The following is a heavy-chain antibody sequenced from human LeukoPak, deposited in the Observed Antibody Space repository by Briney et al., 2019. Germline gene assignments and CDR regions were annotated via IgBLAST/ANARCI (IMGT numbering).Heavy chain of an antibody. V-gene: IGHV3-66*01. J-gene: IGHJ6*02. D-gene: IGHD2-8*01. CDR2: IYSGGST. CDR1: GFTVSSNY. Sequence: GGSLRLSCAASGFTVSSNYMSWVRQAPGKGLEWVSVIYSGGSTYYADSVKARFTISRDNSKNTLYLQMNSLRAEDTAVYYCARGGPVFPYFGMDVWGQGTTVTVSS. CDR3: ARGGPVFPYFGMDV.